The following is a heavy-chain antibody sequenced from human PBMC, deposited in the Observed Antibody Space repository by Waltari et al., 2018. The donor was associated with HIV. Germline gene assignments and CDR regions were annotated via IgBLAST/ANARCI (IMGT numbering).Heavy chain of an antibody. V-gene: IGHV2-5*01. Sequence: QITLKESGPTLVKPTQTLTLTCTFSGFSPSTNAVGVGWIRQPTGKALEWLALIYWNDDKSHSPSLKSRLTITKDTSKNQVVLTMTNMDPVDTATYYCAHSAQMAYFDYWGQGTLVTVSS. CDR3: AHSAQMAYFDY. J-gene: IGHJ4*02. CDR2: IYWNDDK. CDR1: GFSPSTNAVG.